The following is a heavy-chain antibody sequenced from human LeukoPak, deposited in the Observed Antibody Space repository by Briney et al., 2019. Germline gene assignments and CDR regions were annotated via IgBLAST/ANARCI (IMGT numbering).Heavy chain of an antibody. CDR3: ARATHLQYFDY. J-gene: IGHJ4*02. CDR2: ISYDGSNK. CDR1: GFTFSSYA. V-gene: IGHV3-30-3*01. Sequence: PGGSLRLSCAASGFTFSSYAMHWVRQAPGKGLEWVAVISYDGSNKYYADSVKGRFTISRDNSKNTLYLQMNSLRAEDTAVYYCARATHLQYFDYWGQGTLVTVSS.